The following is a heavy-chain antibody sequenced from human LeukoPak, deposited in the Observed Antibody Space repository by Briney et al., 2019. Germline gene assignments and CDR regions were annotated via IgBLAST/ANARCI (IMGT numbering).Heavy chain of an antibody. D-gene: IGHD3-22*01. CDR3: ARDHDRKENYGMDV. Sequence: GGSLRLSCAASGFTFSSYEMNWVRQAPGKGLEWVSYISSSGSTIYYADSVKGRFTISRDNAKNSLYLQMNSLRAEDTAVYYCARDHDRKENYGMDVRGQGTTVTVSS. V-gene: IGHV3-48*03. J-gene: IGHJ6*02. CDR2: ISSSGSTI. CDR1: GFTFSSYE.